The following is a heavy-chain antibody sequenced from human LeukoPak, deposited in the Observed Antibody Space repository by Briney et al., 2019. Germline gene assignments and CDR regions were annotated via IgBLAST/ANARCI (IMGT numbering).Heavy chain of an antibody. CDR1: GFTFGSYG. CDR3: AIMHGYYDGSGYWVQ. V-gene: IGHV3-23*01. CDR2: ITPNADRT. J-gene: IGHJ1*01. D-gene: IGHD3-22*01. Sequence: GGSLRLSCAASGFTFGSYGMSWVRQAPGKGLEWVSFITPNADRTSYADSVEGRFTISRDNSRNTLYMQMNSLRDEDTALYYCAIMHGYYDGSGYWVQWGQGTLDTVSS.